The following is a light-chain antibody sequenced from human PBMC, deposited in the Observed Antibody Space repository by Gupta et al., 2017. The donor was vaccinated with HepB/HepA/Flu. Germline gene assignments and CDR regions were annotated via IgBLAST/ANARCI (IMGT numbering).Light chain of an antibody. CDR2: AAS. CDR3: QQRDSTPST. J-gene: IGKJ1*01. CDR1: QSISSY. V-gene: IGKV1-39*01. Sequence: DIQMTQSPSSLSASVGDRVTITCRASQSISSYLNWYQQKPGKAPKLLIYAASSLQSGVPSRFSGSGSGTXFTLTIXSLQPEDFATYYCQQRDSTPSTFGXGTKVEIK.